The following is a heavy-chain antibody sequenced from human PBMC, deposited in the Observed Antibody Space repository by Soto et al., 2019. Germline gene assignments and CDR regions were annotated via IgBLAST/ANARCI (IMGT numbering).Heavy chain of an antibody. V-gene: IGHV4-39*01. CDR1: GGSISSSSYY. J-gene: IGHJ4*02. CDR2: IFYSGNT. D-gene: IGHD1-1*01. CDR3: ARHTPTGVDY. Sequence: SETLSLTCTVSGGSISSSSYYWGWIRQPPGKGLEWIGSIFYSGNTYYNPSLKSRVTISVDTPKNQSSLKLSSVTAADTAVYYCARHTPTGVDYWGQGSLVTVSS.